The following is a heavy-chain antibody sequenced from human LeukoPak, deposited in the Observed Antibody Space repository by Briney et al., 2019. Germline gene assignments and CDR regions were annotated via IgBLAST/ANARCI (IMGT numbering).Heavy chain of an antibody. CDR2: ISCDASNK. Sequence: GGSLRLSCAASGFTFSSNAMHWVRQAPGKGLEWVAVISCDASNKYYADSVKGRFTISRDNSKNTLYLQMNSLRGEDTSVYYCARGSGSSTRGWFDPWGQGTLVTVSS. CDR1: GFTFSSNA. J-gene: IGHJ5*02. V-gene: IGHV3-30-3*01. CDR3: ARGSGSSTRGWFDP. D-gene: IGHD6-13*01.